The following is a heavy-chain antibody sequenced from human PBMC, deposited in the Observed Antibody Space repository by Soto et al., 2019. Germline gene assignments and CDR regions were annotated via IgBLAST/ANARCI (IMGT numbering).Heavy chain of an antibody. V-gene: IGHV3-7*04. D-gene: IGHD1-26*01. CDR2: INQDGSEK. CDR3: SGGVGDAF. J-gene: IGHJ4*02. CDR1: ESTVSRDW. Sequence: EVHLVESGGGLVQTGGSLRLSCAIFESTVSRDWMNWVRQAPGKGLEWVAHINQDGSEKYYVDSVKGRFTISRDNAKKSLYLKMNSLRPADTAIYYCSGGVGDAFWGQGTLVTVSS.